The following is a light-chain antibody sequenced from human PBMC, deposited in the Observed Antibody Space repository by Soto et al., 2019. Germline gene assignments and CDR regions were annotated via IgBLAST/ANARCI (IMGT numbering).Light chain of an antibody. CDR1: QSVDSNY. CDR2: GAT. J-gene: IGKJ1*01. V-gene: IGKV3-20*01. CDR3: QHYDNWPPTWT. Sequence: EIVLTQSPGTLSLSPGEEATLSCRASQSVDSNYLAWYQQKAGQTPRLIIYGATGRADGIPHRFSGSGFGTDFTLIISSLQSEDFAVYYCQHYDNWPPTWTFGQGTKVDIK.